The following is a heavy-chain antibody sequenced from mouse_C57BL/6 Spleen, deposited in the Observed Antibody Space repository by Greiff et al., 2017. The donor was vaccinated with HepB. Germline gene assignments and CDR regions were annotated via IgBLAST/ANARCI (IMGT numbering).Heavy chain of an antibody. J-gene: IGHJ4*01. V-gene: IGHV3-6*01. CDR1: GYSITSGYY. Sequence: EVQLQESGPGLVKPSQSLSLTCSVTGYSITSGYYWNWIRQFPGNKLEWMGYISYDGSNNYNPSLKNRISITRDTSKNQFFLKLNSVTTEDTATYYCAGNLMDYWGQGTSVTVSS. CDR3: AGNLMDY. CDR2: ISYDGSN.